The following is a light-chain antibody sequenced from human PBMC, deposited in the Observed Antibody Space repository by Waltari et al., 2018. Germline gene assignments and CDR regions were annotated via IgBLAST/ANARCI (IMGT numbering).Light chain of an antibody. Sequence: QSALTQPRSVSGSPGQSVTISCTGTSNDVGPYNYASWHQQHPGKAPKLMIYDVSKRPSGVPDRFSASKSGNTASLTISGLQAEDEADYYCCSYTGTYTHWVFGGGTKLTVL. V-gene: IGLV2-11*01. CDR3: CSYTGTYTHWV. J-gene: IGLJ3*02. CDR2: DVS. CDR1: SNDVGPYNY.